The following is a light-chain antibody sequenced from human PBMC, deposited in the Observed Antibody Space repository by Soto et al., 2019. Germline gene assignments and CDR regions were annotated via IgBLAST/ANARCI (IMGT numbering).Light chain of an antibody. Sequence: QSALTQPRSVSGSPGQSVTISCTGTSSDVGAYNYVSWYQQHPGKAPKLMIYDVSKRPSGVPDRFSGSKSGNTASLTISGLQAEDEAEYSCCSYAGSYSLVVFGGGTKVTVL. CDR2: DVS. V-gene: IGLV2-11*01. CDR1: SSDVGAYNY. J-gene: IGLJ2*01. CDR3: CSYAGSYSLVV.